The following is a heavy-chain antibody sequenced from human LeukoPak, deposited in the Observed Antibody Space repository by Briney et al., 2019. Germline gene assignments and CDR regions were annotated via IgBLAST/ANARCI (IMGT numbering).Heavy chain of an antibody. V-gene: IGHV4-30-4*01. CDR3: ARVLANWNYWFDP. CDR2: IYYSGST. Sequence: SETLSLTCTDSGGSISSGDYYWSWIRQPPGKGLEWIGYIYYSGSTYYNPSLKSRVTISVDTSKNQFSLKLSSVTAADTAVYYCARVLANWNYWFDPWGQGTLVTVSS. J-gene: IGHJ5*02. D-gene: IGHD1-7*01. CDR1: GGSISSGDYY.